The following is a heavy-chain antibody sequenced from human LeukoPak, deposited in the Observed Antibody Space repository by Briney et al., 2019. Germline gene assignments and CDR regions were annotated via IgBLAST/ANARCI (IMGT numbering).Heavy chain of an antibody. J-gene: IGHJ4*02. CDR3: ATDPPSIAAAGYPVQFDY. V-gene: IGHV1-24*01. CDR1: GYTLTELS. CDR2: FDPEDGET. Sequence: ASVKVSCKVSGYTLTELSMHWVRQAPGKGLEWMGGFDPEDGETIYAQKFQGRVTMTEDTSTDTAYMELSSLRSEDTAVYYCATDPPSIAAAGYPVQFDYWGQGTLVTVSS. D-gene: IGHD6-13*01.